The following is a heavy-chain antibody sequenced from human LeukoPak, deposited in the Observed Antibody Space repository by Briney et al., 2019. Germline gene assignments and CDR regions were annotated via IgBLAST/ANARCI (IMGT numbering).Heavy chain of an antibody. V-gene: IGHV3-9*01. J-gene: IGHJ2*01. CDR2: ISWNSGSI. D-gene: IGHD4-17*01. CDR1: GFTFDDYA. Sequence: GGSLRLSCAASGFTFDDYAMHWVRQAPGKGLEWVSGISWNSGSIGYADSVKGRFTISRDNAKNSLYLQMNSLRAEDTALYYCAKGYDYGDSNWYFDLWRRGTLVTVSS. CDR3: AKGYDYGDSNWYFDL.